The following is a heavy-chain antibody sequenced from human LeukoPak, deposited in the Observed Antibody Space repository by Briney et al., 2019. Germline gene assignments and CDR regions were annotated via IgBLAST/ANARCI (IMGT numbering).Heavy chain of an antibody. CDR3: ARVWFGDDYGDPSSWFDP. Sequence: SETLSLTCTVSGGSISSYYWSWIRQPPGKGLEWIGYIYYSGSTNYNPSLKSRVTISVDTSKNQFSLKLSSVTAADTVVYYCARVWFGDDYGDPSSWFDPWGQGTLVTVSS. V-gene: IGHV4-59*08. CDR2: IYYSGST. D-gene: IGHD4-17*01. J-gene: IGHJ5*02. CDR1: GGSISSYY.